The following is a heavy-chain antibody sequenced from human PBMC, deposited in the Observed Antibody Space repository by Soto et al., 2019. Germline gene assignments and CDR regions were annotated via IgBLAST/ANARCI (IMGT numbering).Heavy chain of an antibody. V-gene: IGHV3-23*04. CDR1: GFTFSSYA. Sequence: VQLVESGGGVVQPGRSLRLSCAASGFTFSSYAMRWVRQAPGKGLEWVSGVSGTGGSAYYADSVKGRFTISRDKSTNTLYLHMNSLRAEDTAVYYCARGSAYSDYDLEYWGQGTLVTVSS. J-gene: IGHJ4*02. CDR2: VSGTGGSA. D-gene: IGHD4-17*01. CDR3: ARGSAYSDYDLEY.